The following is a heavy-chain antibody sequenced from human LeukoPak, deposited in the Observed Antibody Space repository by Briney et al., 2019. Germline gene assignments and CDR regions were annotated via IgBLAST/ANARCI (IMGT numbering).Heavy chain of an antibody. CDR1: GFTVSSNY. Sequence: QAGGSLRLSCAASGFTVSSNYMSWVRQAPGKGLEWVSVIYSGGSTYYADSVKGRFTISRDNSKNTLYLQMNSLRAEDTAVYYCARDHATVPIYYGMDVWGQGTTVTVSS. D-gene: IGHD4-11*01. J-gene: IGHJ6*02. V-gene: IGHV3-66*01. CDR2: IYSGGST. CDR3: ARDHATVPIYYGMDV.